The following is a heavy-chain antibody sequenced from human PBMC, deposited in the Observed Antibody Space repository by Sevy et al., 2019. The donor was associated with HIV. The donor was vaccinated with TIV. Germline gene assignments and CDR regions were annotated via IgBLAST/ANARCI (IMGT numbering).Heavy chain of an antibody. CDR2: FDPEDGET. CDR3: ATTKDYYDSSGXXXDX. V-gene: IGHV1-24*01. CDR1: GYXXTGLS. D-gene: IGHD3-22*01. J-gene: IGHJ4*02. Sequence: ASVKVSCKVSGYXXTGLSMHWVRQAPGKGLEWMGSFDPEDGETIYAQNFQGRVTMTEDTSTDTAYMELSSLRSEDTAVYFCATTKDYYDSSGXXXDXXXXGTLVTVSS.